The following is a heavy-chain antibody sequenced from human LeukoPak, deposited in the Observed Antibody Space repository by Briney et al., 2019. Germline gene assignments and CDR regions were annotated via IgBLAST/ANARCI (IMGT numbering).Heavy chain of an antibody. J-gene: IGHJ4*02. CDR3: ARYCSSTSCYKESDY. CDR1: GYTFTSYY. V-gene: IGHV1-46*01. CDR2: INPSGGST. D-gene: IGHD2-2*02. Sequence: ASVKVSCKASGYTFTSYYMHWVRQAPGQGLEWMGIINPSGGSTSYAQKFQGRVTMTRDTSTSTVYMELSSLRSEDTAVYYCARYCSSTSCYKESDYWGQGTLVTVSS.